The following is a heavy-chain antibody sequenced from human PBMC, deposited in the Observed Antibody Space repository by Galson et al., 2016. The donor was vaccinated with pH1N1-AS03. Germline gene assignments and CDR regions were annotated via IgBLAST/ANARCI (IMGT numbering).Heavy chain of an antibody. CDR2: VSDDGYTK. CDR1: GFTFSNYA. D-gene: IGHD1-26*01. Sequence: SLRLSCAASGFTFSNYAIHWARQAPGKGLQWVAVVSDDGYTKYYADSVRGRFTISRDNSENTVFLQMSSLTTEDTGLYYCARVVHEIRGQPNNWLDPWGQGTLVTVSS. J-gene: IGHJ5*02. CDR3: ARVVHEIRGQPNNWLDP. V-gene: IGHV3-30*15.